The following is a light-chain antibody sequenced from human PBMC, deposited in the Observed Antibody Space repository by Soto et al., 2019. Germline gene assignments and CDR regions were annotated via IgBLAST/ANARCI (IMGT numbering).Light chain of an antibody. CDR3: QQYDNLPLT. CDR2: DAS. CDR1: QDISNY. Sequence: DIQMTPSPSSLSASVGDRVTITCQASQDISNYLNWYQQKPGKAPQLLIYDASNLETGVPSRFSGSGSGTDFTFTISSLQPEDIATYYCQQYDNLPLTCGGGTKVQIK. V-gene: IGKV1-33*01. J-gene: IGKJ4*01.